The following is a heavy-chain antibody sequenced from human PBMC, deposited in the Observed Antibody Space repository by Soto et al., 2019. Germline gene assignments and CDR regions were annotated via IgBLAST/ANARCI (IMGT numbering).Heavy chain of an antibody. V-gene: IGHV1-3*01. D-gene: IGHD3-3*01. J-gene: IGHJ6*02. CDR1: GYTFTSYA. Sequence: QVQLVQSGAEVKKPGASVKVSCKASGYTFTSYAMHWVRQAPGQRLEWMGWINAGNGNTKYSQKFQGRVTITRDTSASTAYMELSSLRSEDTAVYYCARGITIFGVVIMADYYYGMDVWGQGTTVTVSS. CDR2: INAGNGNT. CDR3: ARGITIFGVVIMADYYYGMDV.